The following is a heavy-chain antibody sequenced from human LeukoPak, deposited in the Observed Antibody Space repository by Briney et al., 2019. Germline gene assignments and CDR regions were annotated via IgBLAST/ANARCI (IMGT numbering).Heavy chain of an antibody. CDR2: IYHSRGT. J-gene: IGHJ3*02. Sequence: SETLSLTCAVSGGPISSINWWSWVRQPPGEGLGWIGEIYHSRGTNNNPSLKSRVTISVDKSKNQFSLQLSSVTGADTAVYYCARDRGAVASDTFDIWGQGTMVTVSS. CDR3: ARDRGAVASDTFDI. V-gene: IGHV4-4*02. D-gene: IGHD6-19*01. CDR1: GGPISSINW.